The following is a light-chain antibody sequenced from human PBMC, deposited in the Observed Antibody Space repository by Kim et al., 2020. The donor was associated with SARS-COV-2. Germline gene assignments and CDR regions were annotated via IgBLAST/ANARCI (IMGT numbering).Light chain of an antibody. V-gene: IGLV1-44*01. CDR2: SNN. CDR1: ASNIGSNI. Sequence: SVPISCCGSASNIGSNIVNWYPQVPGPAPELLIYSNNQRPSGVSARFSGSKSGTSASLAISGLQSEDEADYYCAAWDDSLNGYVFGTGTQLTVL. J-gene: IGLJ1*01. CDR3: AAWDDSLNGYV.